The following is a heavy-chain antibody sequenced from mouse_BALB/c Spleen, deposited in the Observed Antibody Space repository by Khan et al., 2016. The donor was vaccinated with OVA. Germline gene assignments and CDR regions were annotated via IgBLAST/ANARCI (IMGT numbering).Heavy chain of an antibody. CDR3: ASEASNRECSFAY. V-gene: IGHV1S136*01. CDR2: INPDNDGI. Sequence: EVQLQESGPDLVKPGASVKMSCKASGYTFTNYVMHWVKQKPGQGLEWIGYINPDNDGIRSNEKFKDTATLTSDNSSSTAYLELSSLTSEDSAVYVGASEASNRECSFAYWGQGTLVTVSA. CDR1: GYTFTNYV. D-gene: IGHD6-1*01. J-gene: IGHJ3*01.